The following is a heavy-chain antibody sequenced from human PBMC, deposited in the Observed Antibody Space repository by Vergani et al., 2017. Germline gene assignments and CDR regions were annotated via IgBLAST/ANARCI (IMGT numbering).Heavy chain of an antibody. D-gene: IGHD3-22*01. CDR1: GGTFSSYA. J-gene: IGHJ4*02. CDR3: AIWGHTYYYDSSGYYSDY. Sequence: QVQLVQSGAEVKKPGSSVKVSCKASGGTFSSYAISWVRQAPGQGLEWMGRIIPILGIANYAQKFQGRVTITADKSTSTAYMELSSLRSEDTAVYYWAIWGHTYYYDSSGYYSDYWGQGTLVTVSS. CDR2: IIPILGIA. V-gene: IGHV1-69*04.